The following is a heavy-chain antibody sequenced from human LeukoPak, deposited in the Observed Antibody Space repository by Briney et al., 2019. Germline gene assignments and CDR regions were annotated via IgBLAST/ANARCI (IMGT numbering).Heavy chain of an antibody. D-gene: IGHD3-22*01. J-gene: IGHJ4*02. CDR2: IWYDGSNK. V-gene: IGHV3-33*01. CDR3: ARDKSRYDSSGYYPFDY. CDR1: GFTFSSYG. Sequence: GRSLRLSCAASGFTFSSYGMHWVRQAPGKGLEWVAVIWYDGSNKYYADSVKGRFTISRDNSKNTPYLQMNSLRAEDTAVYYCARDKSRYDSSGYYPFDYWGQGTLVTVSS.